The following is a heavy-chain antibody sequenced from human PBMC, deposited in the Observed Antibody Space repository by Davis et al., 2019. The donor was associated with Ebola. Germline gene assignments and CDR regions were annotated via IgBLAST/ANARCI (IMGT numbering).Heavy chain of an antibody. CDR1: GGTFSSYA. V-gene: IGHV1-69*06. Sequence: AASVKVSCKASGGTFSSYAISWVRQAPGQGLEWMGGIIPIFGTANYAQKFQGRVTITADKSTSTAYMELSSLRSEDTAVYYCARAIGYYYYYGMDVWGQGTTVTVSS. J-gene: IGHJ6*02. CDR3: ARAIGYYYYYGMDV. CDR2: IIPIFGTA.